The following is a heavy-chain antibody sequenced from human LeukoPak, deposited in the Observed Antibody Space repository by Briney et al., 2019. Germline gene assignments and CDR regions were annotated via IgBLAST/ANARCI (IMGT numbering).Heavy chain of an antibody. Sequence: SETLSLTCAVSGYSISSGYYWGWIRPPPGKGPEWIGSIYHSGSTYYNPSLKSRVTISVDTSKNQFSLKPSSVTAADTAVYYCAGDVVGATRSWEYFQHWGQGTLVTVSS. V-gene: IGHV4-38-2*01. CDR1: GYSISSGYY. CDR2: IYHSGST. CDR3: AGDVVGATRSWEYFQH. D-gene: IGHD1-26*01. J-gene: IGHJ1*01.